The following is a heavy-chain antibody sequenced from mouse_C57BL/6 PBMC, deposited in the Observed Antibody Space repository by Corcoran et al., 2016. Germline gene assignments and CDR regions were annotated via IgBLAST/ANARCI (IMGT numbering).Heavy chain of an antibody. J-gene: IGHJ3*01. CDR3: AISGSPRFAY. CDR1: GYSFTDYN. Sequence: EFQLPQSGPELVKPDASVKISCKASGYSFTDYNMNWVKQSNGKSLEWIGVINPNYGTTSYNQKFKGKATLTVDQSSSTAYMQLNSMTSEDSAFYYCAISGSPRFAYWGQGTLVTVSA. V-gene: IGHV1-39*01. D-gene: IGHD3-2*02. CDR2: INPNYGTT.